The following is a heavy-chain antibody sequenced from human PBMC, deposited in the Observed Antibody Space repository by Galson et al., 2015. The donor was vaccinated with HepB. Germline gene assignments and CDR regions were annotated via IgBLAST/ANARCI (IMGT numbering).Heavy chain of an antibody. J-gene: IGHJ4*02. CDR2: IIPILGIA. CDR3: ASEGVNYYGSGSYYKG. Sequence: SVKVSCKASGGTFSSYTISWVRQAPGQGLEWMGRIIPILGIANYAQKFQGRVTITADKSTSTAYMELSSLRSEDTAVYYCASEGVNYYGSGSYYKGWGQGTLVTVPS. D-gene: IGHD3-10*01. CDR1: GGTFSSYT. V-gene: IGHV1-69*02.